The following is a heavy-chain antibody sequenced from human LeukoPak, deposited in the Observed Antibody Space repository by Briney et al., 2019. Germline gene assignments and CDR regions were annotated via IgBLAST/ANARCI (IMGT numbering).Heavy chain of an antibody. CDR2: VEREEGEA. CDR1: GYTFTYHY. J-gene: IGHJ4*02. V-gene: IGHV1-69-2*01. Sequence: ASLKLSCKNSGYTFTYHYMHCATHAAGIGIEWRGLVEREEGEARYAEKFQGRVTVTADTSTDTAYMELSSRRSEDTAVYCCATEDYWGQGSRVTVSS. CDR3: ATEDY.